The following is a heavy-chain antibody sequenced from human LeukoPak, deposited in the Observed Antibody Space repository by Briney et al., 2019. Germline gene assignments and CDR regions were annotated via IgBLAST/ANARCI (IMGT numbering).Heavy chain of an antibody. CDR2: INTNTGNP. D-gene: IGHD3-10*01. Sequence: ASVKVSCKASGYTFTSYAMNWVRQAPGQGLEWMGWINTNTGNPTYAQGFTGRFVFSLDTSVSTAYLQISSLKAEDTAVYYCARVVRGVIKYYYYYGMDVWGQGTTVTVSS. CDR3: ARVVRGVIKYYYYYGMDV. CDR1: GYTFTSYA. J-gene: IGHJ6*02. V-gene: IGHV7-4-1*02.